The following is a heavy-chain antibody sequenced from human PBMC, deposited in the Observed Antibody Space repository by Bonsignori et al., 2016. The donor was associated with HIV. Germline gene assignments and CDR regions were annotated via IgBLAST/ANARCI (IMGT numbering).Heavy chain of an antibody. V-gene: IGHV1-69*01. CDR2: FIPVYGSA. D-gene: IGHD2-21*01. J-gene: IGHJ3*01. CDR3: AGGPYCGGDCQPGAFNL. Sequence: WVRQAPGQGLEWMGGFIPVYGSADYAQKFQGRITITADASTSTTYMELSGLKSEDTAVYYCAGGPYCGGDCQPGAFNLWGQGTMVTVSS.